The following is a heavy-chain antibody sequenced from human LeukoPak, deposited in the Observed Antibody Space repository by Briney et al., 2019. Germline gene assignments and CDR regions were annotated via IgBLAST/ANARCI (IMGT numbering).Heavy chain of an antibody. CDR3: ARHGGNWNYVRGLDY. Sequence: GESLKISCKGSGYSFTNYWIGWVRQIPGKGLEWMGIIYPGDSESRYSPSFQGQVTISADKSISTAYLQWSSLKASDSAMYYCARHGGNWNYVRGLDYWGQGTLVTVSS. D-gene: IGHD1-7*01. CDR1: GYSFTNYW. CDR2: IYPGDSES. J-gene: IGHJ4*02. V-gene: IGHV5-51*01.